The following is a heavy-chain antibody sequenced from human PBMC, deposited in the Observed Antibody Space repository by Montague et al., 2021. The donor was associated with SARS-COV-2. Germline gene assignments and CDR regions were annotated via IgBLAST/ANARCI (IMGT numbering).Heavy chain of an antibody. Sequence: SETLSLTCTVSGGSISSYYWSWIRQPPGKGLEWIGYIYYSGSTYYNPSLKSRVTISVDTSKNQFSLKLSSVTAADTAVYYCARTYYYGSVVWFDPWGQGTLVTVSS. J-gene: IGHJ5*02. CDR3: ARTYYYGSVVWFDP. CDR2: IYYSGST. V-gene: IGHV4-59*08. D-gene: IGHD3-10*01. CDR1: GGSISSYY.